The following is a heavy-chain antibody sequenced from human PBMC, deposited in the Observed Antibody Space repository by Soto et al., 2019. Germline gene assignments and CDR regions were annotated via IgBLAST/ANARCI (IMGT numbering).Heavy chain of an antibody. J-gene: IGHJ5*02. CDR1: GGTFSSYA. CDR3: ARDVKAYDYVWGSSPPRVGWFDP. CDR2: IIPIFGTA. Sequence: GASLKVSCKASGGTFSSYAISWVRQAPGQGLEWMGGIIPIFGTANYAQKFQGRVTITADESTSTAYMELSSLRSEDTAVYYCARDVKAYDYVWGSSPPRVGWFDPWGQGTLVTVSS. D-gene: IGHD3-16*01. V-gene: IGHV1-69*13.